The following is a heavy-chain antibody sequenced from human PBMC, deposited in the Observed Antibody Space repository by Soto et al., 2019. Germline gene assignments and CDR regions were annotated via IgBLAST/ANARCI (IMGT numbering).Heavy chain of an antibody. Sequence: GGSLRLSCAASGFTFSSYAMSWVRQAPGKGLHWVSAISGSGASTYYADSVKGRFTISRDNSKNTLYLQMNSLRAEDTAVYYCAKGRGYCTSTSCYVGSDYWGQGTLVTVSS. CDR2: ISGSGAST. V-gene: IGHV3-23*01. J-gene: IGHJ4*02. CDR3: AKGRGYCTSTSCYVGSDY. CDR1: GFTFSSYA. D-gene: IGHD2-2*01.